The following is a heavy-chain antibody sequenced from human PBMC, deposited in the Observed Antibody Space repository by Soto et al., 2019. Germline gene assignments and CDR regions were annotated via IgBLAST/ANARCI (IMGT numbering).Heavy chain of an antibody. J-gene: IGHJ4*02. CDR1: GDSISSSNYY. CDR3: ARQVDSSGYFYEFDH. CDR2: IFYNLDT. D-gene: IGHD3-22*01. V-gene: IGHV4-39*01. Sequence: PSETLSLTCTVSGDSISSSNYYWGWIRQPPGKGLEWIGTIFYNLDTYYNPSLKSRLSISTDTSKNRFSLKLRSVTAADTAVYYCARQVDSSGYFYEFDHWGQGTLVTVPQ.